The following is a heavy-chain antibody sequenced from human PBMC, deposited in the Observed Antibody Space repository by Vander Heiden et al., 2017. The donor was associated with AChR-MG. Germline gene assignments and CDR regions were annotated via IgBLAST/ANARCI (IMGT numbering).Heavy chain of an antibody. D-gene: IGHD3-22*01. Sequence: EVQLVESGGGLVKPGGSFSLPCAASASTFSNASSTGVRQAPGKGLEWVGRTKSKTEGGTTDYAAPVKGRFTISRDDSKNTLYLQMNSLKTEDTAVYYCTTDSYYYDSSGYLDWFDPWGQGTLVTVSS. CDR1: ASTFSNAS. V-gene: IGHV3-15*01. CDR3: TTDSYYYDSSGYLDWFDP. CDR2: TKSKTEGGTT. J-gene: IGHJ5*02.